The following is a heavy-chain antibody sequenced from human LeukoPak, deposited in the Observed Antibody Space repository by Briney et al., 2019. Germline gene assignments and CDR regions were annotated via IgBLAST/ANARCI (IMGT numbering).Heavy chain of an antibody. CDR1: GGSFSGYY. J-gene: IGHJ4*02. Sequence: PSETLSLTCAVYGGSFSGYYWSWIRQPPGKGLEWIGEINHSGSTNYNPSLKSRVTISVDTPKNQFSLKLSSVTAADTAVYYCARGKRITMIVVVNPRGRYFDYWGQGTLVTVSS. V-gene: IGHV4-34*01. CDR3: ARGKRITMIVVVNPRGRYFDY. D-gene: IGHD3-22*01. CDR2: INHSGST.